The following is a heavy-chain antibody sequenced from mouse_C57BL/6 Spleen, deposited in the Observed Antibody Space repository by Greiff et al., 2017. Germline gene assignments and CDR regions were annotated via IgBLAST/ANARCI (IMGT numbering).Heavy chain of an antibody. CDR2: INPSSGYT. CDR3: ARYTVVANGYFDV. D-gene: IGHD1-1*01. J-gene: IGHJ1*03. Sequence: QVQLKASGAELARPGASVKMSCKASGYTFTSYTMHWVKQRPGQGLEWIGYINPSSGYTKYNQKFKDKATLTADKSSSTAYMQMSSLTSEDSAVYYCARYTVVANGYFDVWGTGTTVTVAS. CDR1: GYTFTSYT. V-gene: IGHV1-4*01.